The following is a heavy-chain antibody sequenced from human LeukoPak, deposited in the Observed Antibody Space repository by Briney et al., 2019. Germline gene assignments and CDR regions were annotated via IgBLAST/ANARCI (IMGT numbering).Heavy chain of an antibody. Sequence: PSETLSLTCTVSGGSISSYYWSWIRQPPGKGLEWIGYIYYSGSTNYNPSLKSRVTISVDTSKNQFSLKLSSVTAADTAVYYCARAESTGYSSSHLDYWGQGTLVTVSS. CDR2: IYYSGST. CDR3: ARAESTGYSSSHLDY. CDR1: GGSISSYY. J-gene: IGHJ4*02. V-gene: IGHV4-59*01. D-gene: IGHD6-13*01.